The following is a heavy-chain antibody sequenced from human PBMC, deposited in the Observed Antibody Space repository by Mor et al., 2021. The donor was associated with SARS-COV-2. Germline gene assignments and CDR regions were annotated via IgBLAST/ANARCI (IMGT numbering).Heavy chain of an antibody. V-gene: IGHV3-53*01. Sequence: TISRDNSKNTLYLQMNSLRAEDTAVYYCAREVGATTYFDSWGQGTLVTVSS. J-gene: IGHJ4*02. CDR3: AREVGATTYFDS. D-gene: IGHD1-26*01.